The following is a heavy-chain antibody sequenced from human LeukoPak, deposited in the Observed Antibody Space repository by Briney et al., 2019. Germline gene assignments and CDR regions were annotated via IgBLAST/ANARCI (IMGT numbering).Heavy chain of an antibody. CDR3: ARDLGGSSSSHYYYMDV. V-gene: IGHV3-53*01. J-gene: IGHJ6*03. D-gene: IGHD6-6*01. CDR1: GSTFSIYS. Sequence: GGSLRLSCAMSGSTFSIYSLNWVRQAPGKGLEWVSVIYSGGSTYYADSVKGRFTISRDNSKNTLYLQMNSLRAEGTAVYYCARDLGGSSSSHYYYMDVWGKGTTVTVSS. CDR2: IYSGGST.